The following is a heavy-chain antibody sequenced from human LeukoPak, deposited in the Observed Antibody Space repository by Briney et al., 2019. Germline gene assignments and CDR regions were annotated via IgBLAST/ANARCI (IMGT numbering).Heavy chain of an antibody. Sequence: GGSLRLSCAASGFTFSSYSMNWVRQAPGKGLEWVSSISSSSSYIYYADSVKGRFTISRDNSKNTLYLQMNSLRAEDTAVYYCARERVVVVPAAIFYYYYGMDVWGQGTTATVSS. V-gene: IGHV3-21*01. CDR1: GFTFSSYS. CDR3: ARERVVVVPAAIFYYYYGMDV. CDR2: ISSSSSYI. D-gene: IGHD2-2*02. J-gene: IGHJ6*02.